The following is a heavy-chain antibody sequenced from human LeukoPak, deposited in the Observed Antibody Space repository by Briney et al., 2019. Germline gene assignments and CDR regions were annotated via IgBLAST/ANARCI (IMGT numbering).Heavy chain of an antibody. Sequence: SETLSLTCTVSGVSVSSNYWSWIRQAPGKGLEWIGYMYHTGSGNYNPSLKSRVTISVDTSKNQFSLDVNSVTVADSAVYYCARVHGWAFDYWGQGALVTVSS. D-gene: IGHD3-10*01. V-gene: IGHV4-59*02. J-gene: IGHJ4*02. CDR1: GVSVSSNY. CDR2: MYHTGSG. CDR3: ARVHGWAFDY.